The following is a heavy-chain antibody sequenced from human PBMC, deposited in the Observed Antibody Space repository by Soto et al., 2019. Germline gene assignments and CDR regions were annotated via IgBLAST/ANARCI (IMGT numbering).Heavy chain of an antibody. D-gene: IGHD2-8*02. CDR3: TGEVASGY. CDR2: ISRDGKTK. CDR1: GFSVSTYG. Sequence: QVQLVESGGGVVQPGRSLRLSCAVSGFSVSTYGMNWVRQAPGKGLEWVAVISRDGKTKYYADSVKGRFTISRDNSGNTLFLEMNSLRGDDMAFYYCTGEVASGYWGQGTLVTVSS. J-gene: IGHJ4*02. V-gene: IGHV3-30*03.